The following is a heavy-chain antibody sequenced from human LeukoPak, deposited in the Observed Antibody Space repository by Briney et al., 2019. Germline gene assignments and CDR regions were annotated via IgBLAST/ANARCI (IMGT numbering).Heavy chain of an antibody. CDR2: INPGGGST. D-gene: IGHD6-13*01. V-gene: IGHV1-46*01. Sequence: SAVNVSCKASGYTFTSYYIHWVRQPPGQGGEWMGVINPGGGSTTYAQKFQGTVTMTRDTSTSTVYTELSSLRSEDTAVYYCATIEAAGSDFDYWGQGTLVTVSS. CDR3: ATIEAAGSDFDY. CDR1: GYTFTSYY. J-gene: IGHJ4*02.